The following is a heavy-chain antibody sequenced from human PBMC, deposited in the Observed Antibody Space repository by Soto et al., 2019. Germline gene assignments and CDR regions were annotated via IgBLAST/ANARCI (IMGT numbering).Heavy chain of an antibody. V-gene: IGHV3-30*18. D-gene: IGHD5-18*01. Sequence: QVQLVESGGGVVQPGRSLRLSCAASGFTFSSYAMHWVRQAPGKGLEWVAVISYDGSNEYYADSVKGRFTISRDNSKNTLYLPMNSLRAEDTAVYYCAKDQGYTYGPSDYWGQGTLVTVSS. CDR2: ISYDGSNE. J-gene: IGHJ4*02. CDR3: AKDQGYTYGPSDY. CDR1: GFTFSSYA.